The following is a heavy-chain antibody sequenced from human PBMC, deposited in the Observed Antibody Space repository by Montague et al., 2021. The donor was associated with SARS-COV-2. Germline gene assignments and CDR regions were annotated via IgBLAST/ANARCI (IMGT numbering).Heavy chain of an antibody. CDR1: GGSISSGSYY. CDR2: ISISGST. J-gene: IGHJ4*02. Sequence: TLSLTCTVSGGSISSGSYYWSWIRQPAGKGLEWIGRISISGSTNYNPSLKSRVTISVDTSKNQFSLKLSSVTAADTAAYYCARDIAVAGLIDYWGQGTLVTVSS. V-gene: IGHV4-61*02. D-gene: IGHD6-19*01. CDR3: ARDIAVAGLIDY.